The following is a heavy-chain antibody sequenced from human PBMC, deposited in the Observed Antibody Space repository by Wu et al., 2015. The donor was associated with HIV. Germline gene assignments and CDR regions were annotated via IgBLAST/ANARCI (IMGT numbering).Heavy chain of an antibody. V-gene: IGHV1-2*02. CDR3: ARDRSYNTGLMGKLVDY. D-gene: IGHD6-19*01. J-gene: IGHJ4*02. CDR1: GYTFIGNY. CDR2: MNPNSGGT. Sequence: QVQLVQSGAEVKKPGASVKVSCKTSGYTFIGNYIHWVRQAPGQGLEWMGWMNPNSGGTQYAPKFQGRVTMTRDTSISTVYMDLSSLRSDDTAVYYCARDRSYNTGLMGKLVDYWGQGTLVTVSS.